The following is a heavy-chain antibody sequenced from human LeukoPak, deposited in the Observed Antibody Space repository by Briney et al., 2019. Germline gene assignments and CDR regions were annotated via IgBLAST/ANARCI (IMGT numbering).Heavy chain of an antibody. CDR2: IYYSGST. Sequence: SETLSLTCAVSGGSISSGGYSWSWIRQPPGKGLEWIGYIYYSGSTYCNPSLKSRVTISVDTSKNQFSLKLSSVTAADTAVYYCARDKGITMVRGVKNYYYYYMDVWGKGTTVTVSS. J-gene: IGHJ6*03. CDR1: GGSISSGGYS. V-gene: IGHV4-30-4*07. D-gene: IGHD3-10*01. CDR3: ARDKGITMVRGVKNYYYYYMDV.